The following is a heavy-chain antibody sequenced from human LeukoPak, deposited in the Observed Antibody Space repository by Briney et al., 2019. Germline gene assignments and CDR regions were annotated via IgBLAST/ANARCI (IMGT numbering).Heavy chain of an antibody. CDR1: GGSISTYY. V-gene: IGHV4-4*07. CDR3: ARVYYDSTGYYYRTRYYFDF. CDR2: IYTSEST. D-gene: IGHD3-22*01. Sequence: SETLSLTCTVSGGSISTYYWSWIRQPAGKGLEWIGHIYTSESTNYNPSLKSRVTMSVDTSKNQFSLKLTSVTAADTAVYYCARVYYDSTGYYYRTRYYFDFWGQGTLVTVSS. J-gene: IGHJ4*02.